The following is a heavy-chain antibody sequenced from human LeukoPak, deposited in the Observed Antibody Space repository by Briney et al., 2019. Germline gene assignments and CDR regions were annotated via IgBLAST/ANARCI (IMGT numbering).Heavy chain of an antibody. V-gene: IGHV3-66*01. J-gene: IGHJ4*02. Sequence: GGSLRLSCAASGFTFNTYAMSWVRQAPGKGLEWVSVIYSGGSTYYADSVKGRFTISRDNSKNTLYLQMNSLRAEDTAVYYCARDYFGTQIDYWGQGTLVTVSS. CDR2: IYSGGST. CDR3: ARDYFGTQIDY. D-gene: IGHD3-9*01. CDR1: GFTFNTYA.